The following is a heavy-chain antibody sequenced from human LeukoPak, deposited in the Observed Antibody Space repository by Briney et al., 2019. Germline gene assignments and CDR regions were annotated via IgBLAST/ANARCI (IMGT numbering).Heavy chain of an antibody. CDR3: ARVVPAAIIPMDY. Sequence: ASVKVSCKASGYTFTGYYMHWVRQAPGQGLEWMGWINPNSGGTNYAQKFQGRVTMTRDTSISTAYMELSRLRSDDTAVYYCARVVPAAIIPMDYRGQGTLVTVSS. D-gene: IGHD2-2*01. CDR2: INPNSGGT. V-gene: IGHV1-2*02. J-gene: IGHJ4*02. CDR1: GYTFTGYY.